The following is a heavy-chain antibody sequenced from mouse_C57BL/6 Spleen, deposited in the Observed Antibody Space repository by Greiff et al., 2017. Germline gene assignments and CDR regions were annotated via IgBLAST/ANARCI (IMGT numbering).Heavy chain of an antibody. CDR3: TRDHGSSYGYFDV. D-gene: IGHD1-1*01. J-gene: IGHJ1*03. Sequence: EVKLEESGEGLVKPGGSLKLSCAASGFTFSSYAMSWVRQTPEKRLEWVAYISSGGDYIYYADTVKGRFTISRDNARNTLYLQMSSLKSEDTAMYYCTRDHGSSYGYFDVWGTGTTVTVSS. CDR1: GFTFSSYA. CDR2: ISSGGDYI. V-gene: IGHV5-9-1*02.